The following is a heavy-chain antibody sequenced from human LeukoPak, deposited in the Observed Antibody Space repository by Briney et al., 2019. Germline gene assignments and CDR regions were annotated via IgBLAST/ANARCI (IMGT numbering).Heavy chain of an antibody. Sequence: PGGSLRLSCAASGFTFSNYWVTWVRQAPGKGPEWVANIKQDGSERNYVDSVKGRFTIARDNTKNSLYLQMTSLRGEDTAVYYCASRAGKPGNTPWCFDYWGQGALVTVSS. CDR1: GFTFSNYW. V-gene: IGHV3-7*01. CDR3: ASRAGKPGNTPWCFDY. CDR2: IKQDGSER. J-gene: IGHJ4*02. D-gene: IGHD1-7*01.